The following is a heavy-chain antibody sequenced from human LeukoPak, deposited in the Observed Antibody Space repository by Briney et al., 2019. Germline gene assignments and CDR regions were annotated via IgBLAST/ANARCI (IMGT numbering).Heavy chain of an antibody. J-gene: IGHJ6*03. CDR3: AREGAALAAALGLYMDV. V-gene: IGHV4-30-2*01. CDR2: IYHSGST. D-gene: IGHD6-13*01. CDR1: GGSISSGVYY. Sequence: KPSQTLSLTCTVSGGSISSGVYYWSWIRQPPGKGLEWIGYIYHSGSTYYNPSLKSRVTISVDRSKNQFSLKLSSVTAADTAVYYCAREGAALAAALGLYMDVWGKGTTVTVSS.